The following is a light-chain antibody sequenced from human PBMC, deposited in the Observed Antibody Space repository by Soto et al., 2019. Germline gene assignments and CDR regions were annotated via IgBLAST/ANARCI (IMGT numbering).Light chain of an antibody. V-gene: IGKV1-5*03. CDR2: KAS. CDR1: QSISSW. J-gene: IGKJ4*01. Sequence: TQSPGTLSASVGDRVTITCRASQSISSWLAWYQQKPGKAPKLLIYKASSLESGVPSRFSGSGSGTEFTLTISSLQPDDFATYYCQQYNSYSALTFGGGTKVEIK. CDR3: QQYNSYSALT.